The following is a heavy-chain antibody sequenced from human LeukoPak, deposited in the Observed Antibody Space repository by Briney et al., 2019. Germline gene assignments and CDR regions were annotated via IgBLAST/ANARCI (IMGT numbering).Heavy chain of an antibody. D-gene: IGHD3-10*01. CDR3: AKDRAFTSFDYCMDV. Sequence: GGSLRLSCAASGFTFDDYAMHWVRQAPGKGLEWVSGISWNSGSIGYADSVKGRFTISRDNAKNSLYLQMNSLRAEDTALYYCAKDRAFTSFDYCMDVWGQGTTVTVSS. J-gene: IGHJ6*02. CDR1: GFTFDDYA. CDR2: ISWNSGSI. V-gene: IGHV3-9*01.